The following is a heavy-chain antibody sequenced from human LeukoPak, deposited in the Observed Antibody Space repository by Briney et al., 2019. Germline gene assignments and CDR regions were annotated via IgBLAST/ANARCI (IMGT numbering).Heavy chain of an antibody. CDR3: ARGGSPLPHYYYYYYMDV. Sequence: GRSLRLSCAASGFTFSSYAMHWVRQAPGKGLEWVAVISYDGSNKYYADSVKGRFTISRDNSKNTLYLQMNSLRAEDTAVYYCARGGSPLPHYYYYYYMDVWGKGTTVTVSS. V-gene: IGHV3-30*04. J-gene: IGHJ6*03. D-gene: IGHD2-15*01. CDR2: ISYDGSNK. CDR1: GFTFSSYA.